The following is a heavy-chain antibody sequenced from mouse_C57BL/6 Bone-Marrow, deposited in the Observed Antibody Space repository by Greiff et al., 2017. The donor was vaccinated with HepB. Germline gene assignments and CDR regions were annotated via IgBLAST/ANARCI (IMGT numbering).Heavy chain of an antibody. V-gene: IGHV14-1*01. CDR2: IDPEDGDT. CDR3: TTSAPRGDYFDY. CDR1: GFNIKDYY. Sequence: EVQLQQSGAELVRPGASVKLSCTASGFNIKDYYMHWVKQRPEQGLEWIGRIDPEDGDTEYAPKFQGKATMTADTSSNTSYLQLSSLTSEVTAVYYCTTSAPRGDYFDYWGQGTTLTVSS. J-gene: IGHJ2*01.